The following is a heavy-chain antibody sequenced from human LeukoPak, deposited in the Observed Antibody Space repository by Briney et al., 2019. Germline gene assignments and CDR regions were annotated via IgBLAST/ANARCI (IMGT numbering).Heavy chain of an antibody. CDR3: TRGPPNWAYDY. V-gene: IGHV1-8*01. CDR2: MSPNSCNT. Sequence: ASVKVSCKASGYTFTSYDINWVRQATGQGLDWMGWMSPNSCNTGYAQKFQGRVTMTRSTSMSTANMELSSLKSEDTAVYYCTRGPPNWAYDYWGQGPLVTVSS. CDR1: GYTFTSYD. D-gene: IGHD7-27*01. J-gene: IGHJ4*02.